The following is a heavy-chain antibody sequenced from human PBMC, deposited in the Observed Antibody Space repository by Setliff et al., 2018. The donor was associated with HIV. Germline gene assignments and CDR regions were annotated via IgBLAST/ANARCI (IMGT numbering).Heavy chain of an antibody. V-gene: IGHV4-39*01. CDR3: ARTYYEHVWGNSNWFDP. D-gene: IGHD3-16*01. Sequence: PSETLSLTCNISGGSISSSNYWGWVRQTPGKGLEWIGTVHQYGSTYYNPSLKSRATVFVDKSLNQVSLRLKSVTAADTARYYCARTYYEHVWGNSNWFDPWGQGTRVTVSS. CDR1: GGSISSSNY. J-gene: IGHJ5*02. CDR2: VHQYGST.